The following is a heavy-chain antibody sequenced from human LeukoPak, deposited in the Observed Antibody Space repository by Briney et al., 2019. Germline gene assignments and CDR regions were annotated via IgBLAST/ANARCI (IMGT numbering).Heavy chain of an antibody. CDR3: ARLRGAEYYDSSGYSAFDI. CDR1: GFTVSNNY. CDR2: ISGSGGST. Sequence: GGSLRLSCAASGFTVSNNYMSWVRQAPGKGLEWVSAISGSGGSTYYADSVKGRFTISRDNSKNTLCLQMNSLRAEDTAVYYCARLRGAEYYDSSGYSAFDIWGQGTMVTVSS. D-gene: IGHD3-22*01. V-gene: IGHV3-23*01. J-gene: IGHJ3*02.